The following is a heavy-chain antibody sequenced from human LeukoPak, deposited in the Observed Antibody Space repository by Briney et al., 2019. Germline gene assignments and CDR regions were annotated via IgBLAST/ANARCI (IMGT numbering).Heavy chain of an antibody. J-gene: IGHJ3*02. V-gene: IGHV1-69*13. CDR3: ARGPSDAFDI. Sequence: AASVKVSCKASGGTFSSYAISWVRQAPGQGLEWMGGIIPIFGTANYAQKFQGRVTITADESTSTAYMELSSLRSEDTAVYYCARGPSDAFDIWGPGTMVTVSS. CDR1: GGTFSSYA. CDR2: IIPIFGTA.